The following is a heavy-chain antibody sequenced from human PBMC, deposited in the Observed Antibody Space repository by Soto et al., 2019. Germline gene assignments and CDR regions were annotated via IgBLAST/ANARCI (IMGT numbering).Heavy chain of an antibody. CDR1: GGSISSGDYY. Sequence: SETLSLTCTVSGGSISSGDYYWSWIRQPPGKGLEWIGYIYYSGSTYYNPSLKSRVTISVDTSKNQFSLKLSSVTAADTAVYYCARDVVTGTTTYTDYWGQGTMVTVSS. CDR2: IYYSGST. J-gene: IGHJ4*02. V-gene: IGHV4-30-4*01. CDR3: ARDVVTGTTTYTDY. D-gene: IGHD1-7*01.